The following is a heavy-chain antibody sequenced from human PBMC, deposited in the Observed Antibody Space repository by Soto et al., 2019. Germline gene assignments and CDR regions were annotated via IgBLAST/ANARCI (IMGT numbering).Heavy chain of an antibody. V-gene: IGHV1-69*01. D-gene: IGHD3-3*01. J-gene: IGHJ5*02. CDR2: IIPIYAVT. CDR3: AFGLDYANFWGWFGP. Sequence: QVRLVQSGAEVKRPGSSVKVSCKASGGTSKHFSMSWLRQAPGQGLQWMGGIIPIYAVTNYAQKFQGRVTIPAGEFTGTFYIGLGGLRSDGTGVFFWAFGLDYANFWGWFGPWGQGTLVTVSS. CDR1: GGTSKHFS.